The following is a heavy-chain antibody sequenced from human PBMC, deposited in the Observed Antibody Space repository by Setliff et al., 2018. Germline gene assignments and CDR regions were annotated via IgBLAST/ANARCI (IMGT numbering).Heavy chain of an antibody. CDR1: GASVSNVNYY. J-gene: IGHJ3*01. V-gene: IGHV4-39*01. CDR3: ARIAYFDFWRGFGVGAFDL. Sequence: SETLSLTCSVSGASVSNVNYYWGWVRQPPGKGLEWVGSIYYSGKTYSNPSFKSRVTMSVDKSKNQFSLKLASVTAADRAVYYCARIAYFDFWRGFGVGAFDLWGHGSVVTVSS. CDR2: IYYSGKT. D-gene: IGHD3-3*01.